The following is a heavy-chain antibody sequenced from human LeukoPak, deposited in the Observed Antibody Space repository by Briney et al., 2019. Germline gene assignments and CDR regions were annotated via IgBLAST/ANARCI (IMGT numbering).Heavy chain of an antibody. Sequence: PSETLSLTCTVSGGSIRSSSYYWGWICQPPGKGLEWIGSIYYSGTTYYNPSLKSRVTISVDTSKNQFSLKLSSVTAADTAVYYCARHFLKVAVAVFDYWGQGTLVTVSS. CDR1: GGSIRSSSYY. J-gene: IGHJ4*02. V-gene: IGHV4-39*01. CDR3: ARHFLKVAVAVFDY. D-gene: IGHD6-19*01. CDR2: IYYSGTT.